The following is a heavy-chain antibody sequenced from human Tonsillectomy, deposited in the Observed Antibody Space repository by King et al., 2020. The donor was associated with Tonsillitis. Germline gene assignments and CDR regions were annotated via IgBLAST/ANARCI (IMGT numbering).Heavy chain of an antibody. CDR2: ITGGGDST. V-gene: IGHV3-23*04. CDR3: AKDLRAGGYSTAEYFQH. D-gene: IGHD3-10*01. CDR1: GFTFRYYA. Sequence: VQLVESGGGLVQPGGSPRLSCAASGFTFRYYAMSWVRQAPGKGLEWVSTITGGGDSTYYAASVTGRVTISRDNSRNTLYLQLNSLRAEDTAVYYCAKDLRAGGYSTAEYFQHWGQGTLVTVSS. J-gene: IGHJ1*01.